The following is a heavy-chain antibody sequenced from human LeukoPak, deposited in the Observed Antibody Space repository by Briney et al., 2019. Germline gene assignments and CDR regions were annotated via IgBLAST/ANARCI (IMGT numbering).Heavy chain of an antibody. CDR1: GFTFSSYA. Sequence: GGSLRLSCAASGFTFSSYAMCWVRQAPGKGLEWVSASSGSGGSTYYADSVKGRFTISRDNSKNTLYLQMNSLRAEDTAVYYCAKSSLYYDILTGFIHDAFDIWGQGTMVTVSS. CDR2: SSGSGGST. V-gene: IGHV3-23*01. D-gene: IGHD3-9*01. CDR3: AKSSLYYDILTGFIHDAFDI. J-gene: IGHJ3*02.